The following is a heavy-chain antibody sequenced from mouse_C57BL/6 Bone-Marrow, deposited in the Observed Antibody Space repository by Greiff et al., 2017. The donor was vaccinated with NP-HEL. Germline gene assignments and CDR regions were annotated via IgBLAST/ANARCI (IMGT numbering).Heavy chain of an antibody. CDR2: ISDGGSYT. D-gene: IGHD4-1*01. Sequence: VQGVESGGGLVKPGGFLKLSCAASGFTFSSYAMSWVRQTPEKRLEWVATISDGGSYTYYPDNVKGRFTISRDNAKNNLYLQMSHLKSEDTAMYYCARDGWDDFDYWGQGTTLTVSS. CDR3: ARDGWDDFDY. J-gene: IGHJ2*01. CDR1: GFTFSSYA. V-gene: IGHV5-4*01.